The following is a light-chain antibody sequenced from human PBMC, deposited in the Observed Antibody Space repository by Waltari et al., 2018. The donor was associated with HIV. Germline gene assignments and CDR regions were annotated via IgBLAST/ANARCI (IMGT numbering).Light chain of an antibody. CDR3: SSYTSSSTPVV. CDR1: SRDTGTYNY. J-gene: IGLJ2*01. Sequence: QSALTQPASVSGSLGQSITISCPGTSRDTGTYNYLSWYQQHPGKAPKLMIYDVSNRPSGVSNRFSGSKSGNTASLTISGLQAEDEADYYCSSYTSSSTPVVFGGGTKLTVL. V-gene: IGLV2-14*01. CDR2: DVS.